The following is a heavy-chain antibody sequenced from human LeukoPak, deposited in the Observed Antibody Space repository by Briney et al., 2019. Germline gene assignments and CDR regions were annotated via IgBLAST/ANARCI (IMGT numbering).Heavy chain of an antibody. CDR2: INSDETRT. Sequence: GGSLRLSCAASGFTFSSYWMHWVRQAPGKGLVWVSRINSDETRTNFADSVKGRFTISRDNAKNTLYLQMNSLRAEDTAVYYCARSTDSWTNYYGMDVWGQGTTVTVSS. CDR1: GFTFSSYW. J-gene: IGHJ6*02. CDR3: ARSTDSWTNYYGMDV. D-gene: IGHD3/OR15-3a*01. V-gene: IGHV3-74*01.